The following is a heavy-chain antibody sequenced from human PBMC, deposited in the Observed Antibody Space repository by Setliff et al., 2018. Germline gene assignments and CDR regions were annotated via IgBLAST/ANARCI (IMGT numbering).Heavy chain of an antibody. D-gene: IGHD3-10*01. Sequence: SETLSLTCAVSGYSISSGFSWVWIRRSPGKGLAWIGRILFSGDTYYNPSLNSRVTISADTSKNQFSLNLSSVTAADTAVYYCARDNRARHYMDVWGKGTTVTVSS. J-gene: IGHJ6*03. CDR3: ARDNRARHYMDV. CDR2: ILFSGDT. CDR1: GYSISSGFS. V-gene: IGHV4-38-2*02.